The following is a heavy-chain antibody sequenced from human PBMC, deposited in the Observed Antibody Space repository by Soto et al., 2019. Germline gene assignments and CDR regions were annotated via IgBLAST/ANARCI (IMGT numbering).Heavy chain of an antibody. CDR3: AREYYYGSGSSYNWFDP. V-gene: IGHV1-46*01. D-gene: IGHD3-10*01. CDR2: INPSGGST. CDR1: GYTFTSYY. J-gene: IGHJ5*02. Sequence: ASVKVSCKASGYTFTSYYMHWVRRAPGQGLEWMGIINPSGGSTSYAQKFQGRVTMTRDTSTSTVYMELSSLRSEDTAVYYCAREYYYGSGSSYNWFDPWGQGTLVTVSS.